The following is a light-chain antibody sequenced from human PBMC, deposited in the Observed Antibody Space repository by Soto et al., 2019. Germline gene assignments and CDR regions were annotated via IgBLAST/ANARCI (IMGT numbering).Light chain of an antibody. CDR3: LQESNYPLT. CDR1: QGVRAD. CDR2: SAS. J-gene: IGKJ4*01. V-gene: IGKV1-6*01. Sequence: IQMTQSPSSLSASVGDRVTITCRASQGVRADVGWYRQKRGKAPKLLIYSASTLQSGVPSRFSGSGSGTDFTLTISVLQPEDVATYYCLQESNYPLTFGGGTKVEIK.